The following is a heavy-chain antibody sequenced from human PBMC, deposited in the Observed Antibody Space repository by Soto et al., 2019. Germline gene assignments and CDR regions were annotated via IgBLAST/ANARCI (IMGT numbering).Heavy chain of an antibody. V-gene: IGHV1-18*01. CDR3: ATRSPAFDY. CDR2: INTSKGNT. Sequence: QVQLVQSGPEVKKPGAAVKVSCKTSGYTFTTFGITWVRQAPGQGLEWMGWINTSKGNTNYAQKFQGRDTMTTDKTTRTAYMELRSLSSDDPAVYYCATRSPAFDYWGQGTLVTVSS. J-gene: IGHJ4*02. CDR1: GYTFTTFG.